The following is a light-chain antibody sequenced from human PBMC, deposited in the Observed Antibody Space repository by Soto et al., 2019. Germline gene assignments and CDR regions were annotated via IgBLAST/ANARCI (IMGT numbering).Light chain of an antibody. V-gene: IGKV3D-15*01. CDR3: QQYNNWPPIT. Sequence: EILLTQSPGTLALSPGEVATGSCRASEGLTNSYLAWYQQKPGQAPSLLIYGASTRATGVPARFSGSGSGPEFTLTISSLQSEDFAVSYCQQYNNWPPITFGQGTRLEIK. CDR1: EGLTNSY. J-gene: IGKJ5*01. CDR2: GAS.